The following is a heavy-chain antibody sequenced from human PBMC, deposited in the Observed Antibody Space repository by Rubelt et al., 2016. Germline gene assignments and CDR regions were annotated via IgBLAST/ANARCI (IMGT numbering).Heavy chain of an antibody. CDR1: GGTFSSYA. Sequence: QVQLVQSGAEVKKPGSSVKVSCKASGGTFSSYAISWVRQAPGQGLEWMGGIIPIFGTANYAQRFQGRVTITAEESTSAAYMELSSLRSEDTAVYYCAREFGDIVVVVDNYYYYGMDVWGQGTTVTVSS. CDR2: IIPIFGTA. J-gene: IGHJ6*02. D-gene: IGHD2-15*01. V-gene: IGHV1-69*01. CDR3: AREFGDIVVVVDNYYYYGMDV.